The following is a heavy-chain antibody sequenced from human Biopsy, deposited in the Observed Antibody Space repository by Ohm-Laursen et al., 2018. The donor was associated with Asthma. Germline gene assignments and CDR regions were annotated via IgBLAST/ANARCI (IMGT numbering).Heavy chain of an antibody. D-gene: IGHD3-10*01. CDR2: ISVYNGNT. CDR1: GYTFNSAG. J-gene: IGHJ6*02. Sequence: ASVKVSCKTSGYTFNSAGITWVRQAPGQGLEWMGWISVYNGNTKVAQKLQDRVTMITDTSTSTAYMELRSLRSDDTAVYFCARAVDYSHYYGIDVWGQGPTVTAS. V-gene: IGHV1-18*01. CDR3: ARAVDYSHYYGIDV.